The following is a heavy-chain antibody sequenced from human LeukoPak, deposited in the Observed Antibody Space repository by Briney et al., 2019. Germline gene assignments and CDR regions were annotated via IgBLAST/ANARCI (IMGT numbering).Heavy chain of an antibody. V-gene: IGHV4-39*01. J-gene: IGHJ4*01. CDR3: ARHPVRYSRIYSFTY. CDR2: IYYSGST. Sequence: KPSETLSLTCTVSGGSISSSSYYWGWIRQPPGKGLEWIGSIYYSGSTYYNPSLKSRVTISVDTSKNQFSLKLSSATAEVTAVSYCARHPVRYSRIYSFTYGGQGPLATAS. D-gene: IGHD6-13*01. CDR1: GGSISSSSYY.